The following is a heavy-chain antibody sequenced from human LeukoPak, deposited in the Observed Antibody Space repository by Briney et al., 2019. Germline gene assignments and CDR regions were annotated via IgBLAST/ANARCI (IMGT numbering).Heavy chain of an antibody. V-gene: IGHV1-18*01. CDR2: ISAYNGNT. D-gene: IGHD2-2*01. J-gene: IGHJ4*02. CDR3: ARDDPLGYCSSTSCPFDY. Sequence: AASVKVSCKASGYTFTSYGISWVRQAPGQGLEWMGWISAYNGNTNYAQKLQGRVTMTTDTSTSTAYMELRSLRSDDTAVYYCARDDPLGYCSSTSCPFDYWGQGTLVTVSS. CDR1: GYTFTSYG.